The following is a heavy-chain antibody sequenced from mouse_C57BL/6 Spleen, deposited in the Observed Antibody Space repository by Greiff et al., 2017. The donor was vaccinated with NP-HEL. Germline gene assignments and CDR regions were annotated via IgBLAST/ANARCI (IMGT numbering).Heavy chain of an antibody. CDR2: ISYDGSN. CDR3: ARDTTAWYFDV. CDR1: GYSITSGYY. Sequence: DVKLQESGPGLVKPSQSLSLTCSVTGYSITSGYYWNWIRQFPGNKLEWMGYISYDGSNNYNPSLKNRISITRDTSKNQFFLKLNSVTTEDTATYYCARDTTAWYFDVWGTGTTVTVSS. J-gene: IGHJ1*03. D-gene: IGHD1-2*01. V-gene: IGHV3-6*01.